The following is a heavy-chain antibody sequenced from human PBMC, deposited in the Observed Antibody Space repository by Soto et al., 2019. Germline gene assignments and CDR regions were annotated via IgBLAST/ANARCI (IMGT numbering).Heavy chain of an antibody. Sequence: ASVKVSCKASGYTFTSYGISWVRQAPGQGLEWMGWISAYNGNTNYAQKLQGRVTMTTDTSTSTAYMELRSLRSDDTAVYYCARGGRELWFGEWIPYYYYYGMDVWGQGTTVTVSS. CDR2: ISAYNGNT. D-gene: IGHD3-10*01. J-gene: IGHJ6*02. CDR1: GYTFTSYG. CDR3: ARGGRELWFGEWIPYYYYYGMDV. V-gene: IGHV1-18*01.